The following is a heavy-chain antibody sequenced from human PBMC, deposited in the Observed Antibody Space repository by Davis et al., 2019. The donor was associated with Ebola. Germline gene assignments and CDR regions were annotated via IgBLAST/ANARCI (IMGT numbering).Heavy chain of an antibody. CDR2: SIPKFGTP. CDR3: AKLYGSGSLFDS. CDR1: RGTFRIYA. V-gene: IGHV1-69*13. D-gene: IGHD3-10*01. J-gene: IGHJ4*02. Sequence: SVKVSCKASRGTFRIYAISWVRQAPGQGLEWMGGSIPKFGTPTYAQSFQGRVTLNADESPSTAYVELSGLRFEDTAVYYCAKLYGSGSLFDSWGQGTLITVSS.